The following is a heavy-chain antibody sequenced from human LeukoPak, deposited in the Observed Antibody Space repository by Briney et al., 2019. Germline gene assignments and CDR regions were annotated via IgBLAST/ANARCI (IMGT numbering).Heavy chain of an antibody. Sequence: SQTLSLTCTVSGGSISSGSYYWSWIRQLAGKGLEWIGRIYTSGSTNYNPSLKSRVTISVDTSKNQFSLKLSSVTAADTAVYYCASSESGYYSNWLDPWGQGTLVTVSS. V-gene: IGHV4-61*02. CDR3: ASSESGYYSNWLDP. J-gene: IGHJ5*02. D-gene: IGHD3-22*01. CDR2: IYTSGST. CDR1: GGSISSGSYY.